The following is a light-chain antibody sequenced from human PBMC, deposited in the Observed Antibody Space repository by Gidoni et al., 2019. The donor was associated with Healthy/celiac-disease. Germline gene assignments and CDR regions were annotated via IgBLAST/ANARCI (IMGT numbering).Light chain of an antibody. Sequence: DIVMTQSPDYLPVSLGERATINCKSRQSVLYSSNNKNYLAWYQQKPGQPPKMLIYWASTREAGGPDRVSGSGSGTDFTLTISSLQAEDVAVYYCQQYYSTPLTFGQGTKVEIK. CDR3: QQYYSTPLT. CDR2: WAS. CDR1: QSVLYSSNNKNY. J-gene: IGKJ1*01. V-gene: IGKV4-1*01.